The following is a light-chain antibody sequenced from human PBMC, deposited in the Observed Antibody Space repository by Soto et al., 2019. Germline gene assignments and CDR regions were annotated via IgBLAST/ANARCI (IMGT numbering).Light chain of an antibody. J-gene: IGKJ1*01. CDR1: QSISKY. CDR2: KAS. Sequence: DIQMTQSPSTVSASVGDSVPITCRASQSISKYLAWYQQKPGRAPKLLIYKASSLESGVPSRFSGSGSGKEFTLLISSLQPDDFSTYYCQQYNTYWTFGQGTKVEIK. V-gene: IGKV1-5*03. CDR3: QQYNTYWT.